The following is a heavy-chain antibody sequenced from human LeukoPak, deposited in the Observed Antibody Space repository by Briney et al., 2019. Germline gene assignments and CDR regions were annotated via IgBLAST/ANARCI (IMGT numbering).Heavy chain of an antibody. D-gene: IGHD4-11*01. Sequence: KPSETLSLTCTVSGYSISSGFYWGWIRQPPGKGLEWVGTFYHSGSTHYNPSLKSRVTISVDTSKNQFSLRLSSVTVADTAVYFCARASYSDYVVNYWGQGILVTVSS. CDR2: FYHSGST. J-gene: IGHJ4*02. CDR3: ARASYSDYVVNY. CDR1: GYSISSGFY. V-gene: IGHV4-38-2*02.